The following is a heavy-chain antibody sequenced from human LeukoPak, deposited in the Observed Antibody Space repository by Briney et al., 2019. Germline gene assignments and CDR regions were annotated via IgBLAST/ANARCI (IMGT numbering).Heavy chain of an antibody. CDR3: ARVPRSGGSIDY. D-gene: IGHD6-19*01. CDR1: GFTFSDYY. V-gene: IGHV3-11*01. CDR2: ISSSGSTI. Sequence: GGSLRLSCAASGFTFSDYYMTWIRQAPGKGLEWVSYISSSGSTIHYADSVKGRFTISRDNAKNSLYVQMNNLRAEDTAVYYCARVPRSGGSIDYWGQGTLVTVSS. J-gene: IGHJ4*02.